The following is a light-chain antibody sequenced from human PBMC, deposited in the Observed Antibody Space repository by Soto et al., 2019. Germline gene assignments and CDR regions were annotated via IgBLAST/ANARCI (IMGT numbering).Light chain of an antibody. Sequence: DIVLTQSPGTLSLSPGEGATLSCRAGQGFTTNFAWYHQKSGQSPRLLIYDVSIRATGVPARFGATGSETDFTLTISGLQSEDSAVYFCQQYNNWPFSFGQGTRLEI. CDR1: QGFTTN. J-gene: IGKJ5*01. V-gene: IGKV3-15*01. CDR2: DVS. CDR3: QQYNNWPFS.